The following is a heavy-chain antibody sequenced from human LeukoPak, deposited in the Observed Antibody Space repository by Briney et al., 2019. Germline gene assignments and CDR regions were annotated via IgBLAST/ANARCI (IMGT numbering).Heavy chain of an antibody. Sequence: PGGSLRLSCAASGLTFSSYSMNWVRQAPGEGLEWVSSISSSSSYIYYADSVKGRFTISRDNAKNSLYLQVNSLRAEDTAVYYCARDRSGLNWFDPWGQGTLVTVSS. CDR2: ISSSSSYI. CDR3: ARDRSGLNWFDP. V-gene: IGHV3-21*01. J-gene: IGHJ5*02. D-gene: IGHD6-19*01. CDR1: GLTFSSYS.